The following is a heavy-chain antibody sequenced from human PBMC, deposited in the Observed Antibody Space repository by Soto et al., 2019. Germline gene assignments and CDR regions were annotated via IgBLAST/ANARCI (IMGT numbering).Heavy chain of an antibody. J-gene: IGHJ4*02. CDR3: ARVVDGISGADY. V-gene: IGHV3-48*02. Sequence: GGSLRLSCAASGFTFNIYNMIWVRQAPGRGPECISYIGSSGTTIYYADSVKGRFTFSRDNAKNSLYLQVDSLRDEDTALYYCARVVDGISGADYWGQGTLVTVSS. CDR1: GFTFNIYN. D-gene: IGHD3-10*01. CDR2: IGSSGTTI.